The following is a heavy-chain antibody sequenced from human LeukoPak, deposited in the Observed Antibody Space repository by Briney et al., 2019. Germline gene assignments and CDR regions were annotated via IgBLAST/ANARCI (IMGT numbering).Heavy chain of an antibody. CDR2: AYSGVNA. J-gene: IGHJ6*03. V-gene: IGHV4-4*07. CDR1: GDCMHSYY. CDR3: AREKSGTLTRAYYYIDV. Sequence: PSETLSLTCTVSGDCMHSYYGSWIRQSPEKGLEWIGRAYSGVNAYYNPSLQSRVTISVDKPNNQFSLDLASVTAGDTALYYCAREKSGTLTRAYYYIDVWGRGITVTVSS. D-gene: IGHD1-26*01.